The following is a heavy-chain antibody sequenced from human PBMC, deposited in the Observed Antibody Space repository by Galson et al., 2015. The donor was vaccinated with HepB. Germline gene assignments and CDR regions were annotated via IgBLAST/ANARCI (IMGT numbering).Heavy chain of an antibody. V-gene: IGHV3-30-3*01. D-gene: IGHD2-2*01. J-gene: IGHJ6*03. CDR2: ISYDGSNK. CDR1: GFTFSSYA. CDR3: ARGKLYCSSTSCWGDYYYYMDV. Sequence: SLRLSCAASGFTFSSYAMHWVRQAPGKGLEWVAVISYDGSNKYYADSVKGRFTISRDNSKNTLYLQMNSLRAEDTAVYYCARGKLYCSSTSCWGDYYYYMDVWGKGTTVTVSS.